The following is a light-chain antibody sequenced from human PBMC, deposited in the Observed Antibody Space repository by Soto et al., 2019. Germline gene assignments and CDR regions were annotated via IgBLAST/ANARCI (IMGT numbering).Light chain of an antibody. CDR3: QQDDNLLT. V-gene: IGKV3D-7*01. Sequence: PGERVTLSCRASQTVSSSSLHWCQQKPGQAPRLLIYGTSTRATGIPARFSGSGSGTDFTLTISSLQPEDFAVYYCQQDDNLLTFGGATKVEIK. CDR2: GTS. J-gene: IGKJ4*01. CDR1: QTVSSSS.